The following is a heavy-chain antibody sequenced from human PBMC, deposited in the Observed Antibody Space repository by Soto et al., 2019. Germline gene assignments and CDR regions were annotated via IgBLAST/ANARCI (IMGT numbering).Heavy chain of an antibody. CDR1: GFTFSSYD. D-gene: IGHD3-9*01. CDR3: ARDGRDLTGYYSFDY. CDR2: IGTAGDT. Sequence: GGSLRLSCAASGFTFSSYDMHWVRQATGKGLEWVSAIGTAGDTYYPGSVKGRFTISRENAKNSLYLQMNSLRAEDTAVYYCARDGRDLTGYYSFDYWGQGTLVTVSS. J-gene: IGHJ4*02. V-gene: IGHV3-13*01.